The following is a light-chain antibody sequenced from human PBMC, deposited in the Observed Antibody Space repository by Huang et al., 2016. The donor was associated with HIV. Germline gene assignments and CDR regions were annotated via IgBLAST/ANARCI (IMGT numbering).Light chain of an antibody. CDR1: QIIFYSSHNRNY. CDR2: WAC. J-gene: IGKJ2*01. V-gene: IGKV4-1*01. Sequence: DIVMTQSPASLAVSLGERATINCNSRQIIFYSSHNRNYLAWYQQKPGQSPKLLIYWACTRESGVPDRFTGSGSGTDFSRSISSRQAEDVALYYCQKYDNVPFTFGQGTKLDIK. CDR3: QKYDNVPFT.